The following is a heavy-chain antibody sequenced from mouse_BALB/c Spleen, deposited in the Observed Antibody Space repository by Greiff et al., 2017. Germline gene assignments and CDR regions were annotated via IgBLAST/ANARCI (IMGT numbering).Heavy chain of an antibody. Sequence: QVQLQQSGPQLVRPGASVKISCKASGYSFTSYWMHWVKQRPGQGLEWIGMIDPSDSETRLNQKFKDKATLTVDKSSSTAYMQLSSPTSEDSAVYYCARENRYGGYFDYWGQGTTLTVSS. D-gene: IGHD2-14*01. V-gene: IGHV1S127*01. CDR3: ARENRYGGYFDY. CDR1: GYSFTSYW. J-gene: IGHJ2*01. CDR2: IDPSDSET.